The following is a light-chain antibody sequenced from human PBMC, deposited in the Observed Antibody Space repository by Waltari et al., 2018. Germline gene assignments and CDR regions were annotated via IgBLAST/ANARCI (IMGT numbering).Light chain of an antibody. CDR3: QQLNSYPIT. J-gene: IGKJ5*01. CDR1: QGISSN. CDR2: AAS. V-gene: IGKV1-9*01. Sequence: IQLTQSPSALSASVGDRGTITCRASQGISSNLAWYQQKPGKAPKLLISAASTLQSGVPSRFSGSGSGTDFTLTISSLQPEDFATYYCQQLNSYPITFGQGTRLEIK.